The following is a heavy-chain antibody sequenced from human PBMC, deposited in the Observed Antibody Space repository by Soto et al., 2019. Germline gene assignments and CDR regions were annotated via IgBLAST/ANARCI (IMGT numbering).Heavy chain of an antibody. CDR2: MYQDGTT. J-gene: IGHJ4*02. CDR3: ARESYSGYHSYDY. Sequence: SGTQSLTCAVSGYYISSGCFWGWIRHPPGKGLEWIANMYQDGTTHYNPSLKSRVTMSVDTSKNQFSLKLNSVTAADTAVYYCARESYSGYHSYDYWGQGILVTVSS. CDR1: GYYISSGCF. V-gene: IGHV4-38-2*02. D-gene: IGHD5-12*01.